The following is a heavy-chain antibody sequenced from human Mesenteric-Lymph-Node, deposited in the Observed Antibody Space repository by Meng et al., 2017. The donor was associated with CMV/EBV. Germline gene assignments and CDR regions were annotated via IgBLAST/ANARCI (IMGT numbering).Heavy chain of an antibody. Sequence: QVQLHEGGAGLLKPSAPLSLTCAVYGGSFSGYYWSWIRQPPGKGLEWIGEINHSGSTNYNPSLKSRVTISVDTSKNQFSLKLSSVTAADTAVYYCARHQRWLKSEGGFNCWGQGTLVTVSS. J-gene: IGHJ4*02. D-gene: IGHD4-23*01. CDR1: GGSFSGYY. CDR2: INHSGST. CDR3: ARHQRWLKSEGGFNC. V-gene: IGHV4-34*01.